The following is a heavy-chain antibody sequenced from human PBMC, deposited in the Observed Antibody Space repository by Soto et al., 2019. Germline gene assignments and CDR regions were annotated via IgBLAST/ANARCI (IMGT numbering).Heavy chain of an antibody. V-gene: IGHV4-4*07. Sequence: QVQLQESGPGLVKPSETLSLTCTVSGGSISSYYWSWIRQPAGKGLEWIGRIYTGGSTNYNPSLKSRVTMSVETSKNQFSMKMSSVTAADTAVYCCARGPGGFGELSLDYWGQGTLVTVSS. D-gene: IGHD3-10*01. CDR1: GGSISSYY. J-gene: IGHJ4*02. CDR2: IYTGGST. CDR3: ARGPGGFGELSLDY.